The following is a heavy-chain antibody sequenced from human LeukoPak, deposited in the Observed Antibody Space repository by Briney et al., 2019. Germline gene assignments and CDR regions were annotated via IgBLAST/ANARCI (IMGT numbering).Heavy chain of an antibody. CDR2: INHSGST. CDR3: ARPRRGLVNPYF. V-gene: IGHV4-34*01. D-gene: IGHD4-23*01. Sequence: SETLSLTCAVYSGSFSGYYWSWIRQPPGKGLEWIGEINHSGSTNYNPSLKSRVTISVDTSKNQFSLKLSSVTAADTAVYYCARPRRGLVNPYFWGQGTLVTVSS. CDR1: SGSFSGYY. J-gene: IGHJ4*02.